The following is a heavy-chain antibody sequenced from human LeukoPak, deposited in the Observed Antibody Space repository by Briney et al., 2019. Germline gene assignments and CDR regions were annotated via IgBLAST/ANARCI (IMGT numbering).Heavy chain of an antibody. V-gene: IGHV4-59*01. J-gene: IGHJ6*02. Sequence: SETLSLTCTVSGGSISSYYWSWIRQPPGKGLEWIGYISYSGSTNYIPSLKSRVTISVDTSKNQFSLILSSVTAADTAVYYCARGPAGCSSTSCHYYYYGMDVWGQGTTVTVSS. CDR1: GGSISSYY. CDR3: ARGPAGCSSTSCHYYYYGMDV. D-gene: IGHD2-2*01. CDR2: ISYSGST.